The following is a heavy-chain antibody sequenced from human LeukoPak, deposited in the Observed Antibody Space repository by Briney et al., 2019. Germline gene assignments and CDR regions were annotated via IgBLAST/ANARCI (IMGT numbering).Heavy chain of an antibody. CDR1: GGSISSYY. Sequence: PSETLSLTCTVSGGSISSYYWSWIRQPPGKGLEWIGEINHSGSTNYNPSLKSRVTISVDTSKNQFSLKLSSVTAADTAVYYCARGSPGGTPFDYWGQGTLVTVSS. V-gene: IGHV4-34*01. J-gene: IGHJ4*02. CDR3: ARGSPGGTPFDY. CDR2: INHSGST. D-gene: IGHD1-1*01.